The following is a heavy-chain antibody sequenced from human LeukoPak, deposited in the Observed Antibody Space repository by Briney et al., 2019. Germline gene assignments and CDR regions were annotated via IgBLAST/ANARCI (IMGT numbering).Heavy chain of an antibody. CDR2: VKGKPDGGTI. J-gene: IGHJ6*02. CDR3: TTAWMDV. CDR1: GFSFIDAW. V-gene: IGHV3-15*07. Sequence: PGGSLRLSCAASGFSFIDAWLHWVRQAPGKGLEWVGRVKGKPDGGTIDYAAPVKGRFTISRDDSKNTLYLQMNSLETEDTAVYYCTTAWMDVWGQGTTVTVS.